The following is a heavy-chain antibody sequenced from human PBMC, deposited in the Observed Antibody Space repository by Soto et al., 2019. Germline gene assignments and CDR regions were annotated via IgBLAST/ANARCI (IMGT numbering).Heavy chain of an antibody. CDR2: ISAYNGNT. CDR3: ARDRSIDFWRGYWNDAFDI. V-gene: IGHV1-18*04. CDR1: GYTFTSYG. Sequence: ASVKVSCKASGYTFTSYGISWVRQAPGQGLEWMGWISAYNGNTNYAQKLQGRVTMTTDTSTSTAYMELRSLRSDDTAVYYCARDRSIDFWRGYWNDAFDIWGQGTMVTVSS. J-gene: IGHJ3*02. D-gene: IGHD3-3*01.